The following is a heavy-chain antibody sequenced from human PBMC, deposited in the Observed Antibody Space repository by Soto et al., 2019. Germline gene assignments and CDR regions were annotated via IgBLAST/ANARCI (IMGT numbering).Heavy chain of an antibody. CDR1: GFSLSTSGVG. Sequence: QITLKESGPTLVKPTQTLTLTCTFSGFSLSTSGVGVGWIRQTPGKALEWLALMYWDDDKRYSPSLKSRLTIIKDTSKTQVVLVMTNMDPVDTGTYYCAHSVRMVQGAGGYYFDYWGQGTLVTVSS. D-gene: IGHD3-10*01. J-gene: IGHJ4*02. CDR3: AHSVRMVQGAGGYYFDY. V-gene: IGHV2-5*02. CDR2: MYWDDDK.